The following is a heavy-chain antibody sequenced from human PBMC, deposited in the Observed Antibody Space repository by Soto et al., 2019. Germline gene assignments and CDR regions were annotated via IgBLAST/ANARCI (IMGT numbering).Heavy chain of an antibody. CDR2: IYYSGST. D-gene: IGHD2-2*01. Sequence: SETLSLTCTVSGGSISSGGYYWSWIRQHPGKGLEWIGYIYYSGSTYYNPSLKSRVTISVDTSKNQFSLKLSSVTAADTAVYYCARQPRHQYCSSTSCSYFDYWGQGTLVTVSS. CDR3: ARQPRHQYCSSTSCSYFDY. CDR1: GGSISSGGYY. J-gene: IGHJ4*02. V-gene: IGHV4-31*03.